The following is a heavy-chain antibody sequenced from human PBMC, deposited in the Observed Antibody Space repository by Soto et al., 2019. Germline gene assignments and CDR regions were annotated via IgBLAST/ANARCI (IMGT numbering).Heavy chain of an antibody. CDR3: ARVVSPATFYYYYGMDV. J-gene: IGHJ6*02. CDR2: IIPIFGTA. D-gene: IGHD2-15*01. CDR1: GGTFSSYA. Sequence: SVKVSCKASGGTFSSYAIIWVRQAPGQGLEWMGGIIPIFGTANYAQKFQGRVTITADESTSTAYMELSSLRSEDTAVYYCARVVSPATFYYYYGMDVWGQGTTVTVSS. V-gene: IGHV1-69*13.